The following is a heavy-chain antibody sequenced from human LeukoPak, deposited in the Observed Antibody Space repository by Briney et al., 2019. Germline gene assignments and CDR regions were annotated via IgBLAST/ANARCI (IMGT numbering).Heavy chain of an antibody. CDR3: ARIYGSGTYWDY. CDR2: ISTSGTSI. V-gene: IGHV3-48*03. D-gene: IGHD3-10*01. CDR1: GFTFSSYE. Sequence: PGGSLRLSCAASGFTFSSYEMNWVRQAPGKGLEWVSYISTSGTSIYYTDSVKGRLTISRDNAKNSLYLQMNSLRAEDTAVYYCARIYGSGTYWDYWGQGTLVTVSS. J-gene: IGHJ4*02.